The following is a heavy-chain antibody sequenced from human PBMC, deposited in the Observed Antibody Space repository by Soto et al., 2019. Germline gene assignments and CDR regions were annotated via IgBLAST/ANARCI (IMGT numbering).Heavy chain of an antibody. CDR2: IYTSGST. CDR3: ARACSSNSCYDVFYY. Sequence: QVQLQESGPGLLKPSETLSLTCTVSGGSISSYYWSWIRQPAGKGLEWIGRIYTSGSTNYHPSLKSRVTMSVDTSKNQFSLKLISVTAADTAVYYCARACSSNSCYDVFYYWGQGTLVTVSS. CDR1: GGSISSYY. V-gene: IGHV4-4*07. J-gene: IGHJ4*02. D-gene: IGHD2-2*01.